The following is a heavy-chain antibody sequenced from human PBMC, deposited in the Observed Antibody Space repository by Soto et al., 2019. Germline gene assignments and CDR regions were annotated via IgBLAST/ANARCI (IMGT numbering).Heavy chain of an antibody. V-gene: IGHV3-43*01. CDR3: VKDWGMEWLYGMDV. CDR2: ISWDGGST. Sequence: EVQLVESGGVVVQPGGSLRLSCAASGFTFDDYTMHWVRQAPGKGLEWVSLISWDGGSTYYADSVKGRFTISRDNSKNSLYLQMNSLRTEDTALYYCVKDWGMEWLYGMDVWGQGTTVTVFS. D-gene: IGHD3-3*01. CDR1: GFTFDDYT. J-gene: IGHJ6*02.